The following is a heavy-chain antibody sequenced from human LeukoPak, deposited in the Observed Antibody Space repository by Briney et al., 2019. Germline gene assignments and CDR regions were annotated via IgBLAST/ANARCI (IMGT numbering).Heavy chain of an antibody. CDR3: ARSKRAAAGTFDY. V-gene: IGHV3-7*01. D-gene: IGHD6-13*01. CDR2: IKQDGSEK. Sequence: PGGSLRLSCAASGFTFSSYWMSWVSQAPGKRLEWVANIKQDGSEKYYVDSVKGRFTISRDNAKNSLYLQMNSLRAEDTAVYYCARSKRAAAGTFDYWGQGTLVTVSS. J-gene: IGHJ4*02. CDR1: GFTFSSYW.